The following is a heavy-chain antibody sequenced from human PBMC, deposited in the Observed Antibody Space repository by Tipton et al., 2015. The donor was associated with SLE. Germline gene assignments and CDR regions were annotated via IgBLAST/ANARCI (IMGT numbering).Heavy chain of an antibody. CDR3: ARGGTYHDSSGNIDY. CDR2: IYNTGSA. CDR1: GESIKNYF. J-gene: IGHJ4*02. Sequence: TLSLTCTVSGESIKNYFWTWIRQPPGKGLGWIGFIYNTGSADSNPSLKSRVTMSLDTSKNRFSLNLSSVTTADTAVYYCARGGTYHDSSGNIDYWGQGTLVTASS. D-gene: IGHD3-22*01. V-gene: IGHV4-59*01.